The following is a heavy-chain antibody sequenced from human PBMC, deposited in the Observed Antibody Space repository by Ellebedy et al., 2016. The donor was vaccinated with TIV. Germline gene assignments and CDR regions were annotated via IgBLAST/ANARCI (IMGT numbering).Heavy chain of an antibody. D-gene: IGHD4-11*01. J-gene: IGHJ3*01. V-gene: IGHV1-69*13. CDR2: IIPIFGTP. CDR1: GGTFSTHG. CDR3: ARDVGNYHAFDV. Sequence: AASVKVSCKASGGTFSTHGITWVRQAPGQGLEWMGGIIPIFGTPNYAQKFQRRVTFTADEATGTAYMELSSLSSDDTAVYYCARDVGNYHAFDVWGQGTVVTISS.